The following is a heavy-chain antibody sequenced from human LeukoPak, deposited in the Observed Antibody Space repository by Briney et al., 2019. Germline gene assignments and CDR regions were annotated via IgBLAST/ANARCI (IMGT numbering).Heavy chain of an antibody. CDR2: IYYSGST. D-gene: IGHD6-6*01. CDR1: GGFISSYY. V-gene: IGHV4-59*01. CDR3: ARWYKYSSSWSPVNWFDP. Sequence: PSETLSLTCTVSGGFISSYYWSWIRQPPGKGLEWIGYIYYSGSTNYNPSLKSRVTISVDTSKNQFSLKLSSVTAADTAVYYCARWYKYSSSWSPVNWFDPWGQGTLVTVSS. J-gene: IGHJ5*02.